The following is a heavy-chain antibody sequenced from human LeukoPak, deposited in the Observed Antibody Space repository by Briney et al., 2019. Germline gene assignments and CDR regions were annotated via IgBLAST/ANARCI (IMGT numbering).Heavy chain of an antibody. CDR1: GFTFSSSW. CDR2: INSDGGST. J-gene: IGHJ4*02. Sequence: GGSLRLSCAASGFTFSSSWMHWVRQAPGEGLVWVSRINSDGGSTSYADSVKGRFTISRDNAKNTLYLQMNSLRAEDTAVYYCARALGSNSDYWGQGTLVTVSS. CDR3: ARALGSNSDY. V-gene: IGHV3-74*01. D-gene: IGHD1-26*01.